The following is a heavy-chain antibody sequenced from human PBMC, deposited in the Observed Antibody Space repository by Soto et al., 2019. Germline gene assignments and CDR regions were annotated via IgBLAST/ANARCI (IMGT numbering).Heavy chain of an antibody. Sequence: PSETLSLTCTVSGDAIYIGGYYWTWIRQHPGKGLEWIGYIYHTGKTNYNLSFKSRVTMSVDTSKNQFSLKLNAVTAADTAVYYCARDDYKDGGNNWFDPWGQGTLVTVSS. D-gene: IGHD3-16*01. CDR2: IYHTGKT. J-gene: IGHJ5*02. CDR1: GDAIYIGGYY. CDR3: ARDDYKDGGNNWFDP. V-gene: IGHV4-31*03.